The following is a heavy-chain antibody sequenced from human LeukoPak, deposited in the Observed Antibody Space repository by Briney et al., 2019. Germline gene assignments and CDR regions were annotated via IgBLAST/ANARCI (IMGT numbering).Heavy chain of an antibody. CDR2: ITGSGGNT. J-gene: IGHJ4*02. D-gene: IGHD3-9*01. V-gene: IGHV3-23*01. CDR3: AKCGDYDVLTGYYVSDY. Sequence: PGASLRLSCAASGFTFSNYAMSWGRQAPGKGLEWVSAITGSGGNTYYADSVKGRFAISRDNSKNTVFLQMNSLRAEDTAVYYCAKCGDYDVLTGYYVSDYWGQGTLVTVSS. CDR1: GFTFSNYA.